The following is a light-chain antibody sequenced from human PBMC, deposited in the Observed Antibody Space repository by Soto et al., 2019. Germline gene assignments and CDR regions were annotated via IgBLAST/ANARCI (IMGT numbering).Light chain of an antibody. J-gene: IGLJ1*01. CDR3: CSYARSSTYV. Sequence: QSALTQPASVSGSPGQSITISCTGTSSDVGTYNLVSWYQQHPGKGPKLMIFEGSKRPSGVSNRFSGSKSGNTASLTISGLQAEDEADYYCCSYARSSTYVFGTGTKLTVL. CDR2: EGS. V-gene: IGLV2-23*01. CDR1: SSDVGTYNL.